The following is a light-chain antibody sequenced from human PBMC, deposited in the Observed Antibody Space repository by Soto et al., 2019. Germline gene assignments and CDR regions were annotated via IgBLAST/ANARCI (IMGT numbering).Light chain of an antibody. CDR3: ISYTSRSIYV. J-gene: IGLJ1*01. Sequence: QSALTQPASVSGSPGQSITISCTGTSSDVGSYNPVSWYQQHPGKAPKLMIYEVSNRPSGVSNRFSGSKSGSTASLTISGLQAEDEADYYCISYTSRSIYVFGSGTKVTVL. V-gene: IGLV2-14*01. CDR1: SSDVGSYNP. CDR2: EVS.